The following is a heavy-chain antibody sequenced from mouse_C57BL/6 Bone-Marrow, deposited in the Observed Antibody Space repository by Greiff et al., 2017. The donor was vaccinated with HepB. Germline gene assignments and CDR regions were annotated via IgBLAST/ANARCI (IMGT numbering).Heavy chain of an antibody. Sequence: VKVVESGAELVKPGASVKMSCKASGYTFTTYPIEWVKQNHGKSLEWIGNFHPYNDDTKYNEKFKGKATLTVEKSSSTVYLELSRLTSDDSAVYYCAMMNNYGSSDYWGQGTTLTVSS. J-gene: IGHJ2*01. V-gene: IGHV1-47*01. CDR3: AMMNNYGSSDY. CDR1: GYTFTTYP. CDR2: FHPYNDDT. D-gene: IGHD1-1*01.